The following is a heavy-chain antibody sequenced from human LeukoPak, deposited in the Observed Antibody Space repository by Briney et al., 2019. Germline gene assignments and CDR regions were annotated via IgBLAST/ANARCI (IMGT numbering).Heavy chain of an antibody. J-gene: IGHJ6*03. CDR2: ISSSSSYI. D-gene: IGHD3-10*01. V-gene: IGHV3-21*01. CDR1: GFTFSSYS. CDR3: ARDLGGFGRYYYYMDV. Sequence: PGGSLRLSCAASGFTFSSYSMNWVRQAPGKGLEWVSSISSSSSYIYYADSVKGRFTISRDNAKNSLYLQMNSLRAEDTAVYYCARDLGGFGRYYYYMDVWGKGTTVTVSS.